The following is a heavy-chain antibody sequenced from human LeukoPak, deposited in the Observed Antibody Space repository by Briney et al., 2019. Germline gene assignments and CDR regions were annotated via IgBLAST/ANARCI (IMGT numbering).Heavy chain of an antibody. J-gene: IGHJ4*02. CDR3: TTVSMVRGDFDY. D-gene: IGHD3-10*01. V-gene: IGHV3-15*01. CDR1: GFSFSSYA. CDR2: IKSKTDGGTT. Sequence: GGSLRLSCEASGFSFSSYATSWVRQAPGKGLEWVGRIKSKTDGGTTDYAAPVKGRFTISRDDSKNTLYLQMNSLKTEDTAVYYCTTVSMVRGDFDYWGQGTLVTVSS.